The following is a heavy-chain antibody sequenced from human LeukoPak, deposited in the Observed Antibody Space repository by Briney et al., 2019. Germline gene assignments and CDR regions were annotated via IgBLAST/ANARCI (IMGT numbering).Heavy chain of an antibody. J-gene: IGHJ4*02. V-gene: IGHV3-7*01. D-gene: IGHD6-13*01. CDR2: IKQDGSEK. Sequence: GGSLRLSCAASGFNFSDYWMSWVRQAPGKGPEWVANIKQDGSEKYYVDSVKGRFTISRDNAKNSLYLQMNSLRAEDTAVYYCASGRQLGYWGQGTLVTVSS. CDR1: GFNFSDYW. CDR3: ASGRQLGY.